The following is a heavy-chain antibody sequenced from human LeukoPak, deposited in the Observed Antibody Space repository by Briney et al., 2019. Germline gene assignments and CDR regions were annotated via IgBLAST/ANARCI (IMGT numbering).Heavy chain of an antibody. V-gene: IGHV3-7*01. J-gene: IGHJ3*02. Sequence: SGGSLRLSCAASGFTFSSYEMNWVRQAPGKGLEWVANIKKDGSEKYYGDSVKGRFTISRDNAKNLVFLQMNSLRAEDTAVYYCSAFDIWGQGTMVTVSS. CDR2: IKKDGSEK. CDR3: SAFDI. CDR1: GFTFSSYE.